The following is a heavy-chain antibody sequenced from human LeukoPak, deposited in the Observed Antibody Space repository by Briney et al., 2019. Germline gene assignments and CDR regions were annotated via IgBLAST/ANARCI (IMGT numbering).Heavy chain of an antibody. D-gene: IGHD3-10*01. CDR1: GGTFSSYT. CDR2: IIPIFGTA. CDR3: ARGNDGSGSPSYYFYYMDV. V-gene: IGHV1-69*13. Sequence: GASVKVPCKASGGTFSSYTISWVRQAPGQGLEWMGGIIPIFGTANYAQKFQGRVTITADESTSTAYVELSSLRSEDTAVYYCARGNDGSGSPSYYFYYMDVWGKGTTVTISS. J-gene: IGHJ6*03.